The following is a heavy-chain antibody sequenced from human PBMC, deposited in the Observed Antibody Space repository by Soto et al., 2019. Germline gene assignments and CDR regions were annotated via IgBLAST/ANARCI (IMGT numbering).Heavy chain of an antibody. CDR1: GYTFTSYG. CDR3: ARGGGAGGSSWYVDY. J-gene: IGHJ4*02. Sequence: ASVKVSCKASGYTFTSYGISWVRQAPGQGLEWMGWISAYNGNTNYAQKLQGRVTMTTDTSTSTAYLELRSLRSDDTAVYYGARGGGAGGSSWYVDYWGQGTLVTVSS. D-gene: IGHD6-13*01. CDR2: ISAYNGNT. V-gene: IGHV1-18*01.